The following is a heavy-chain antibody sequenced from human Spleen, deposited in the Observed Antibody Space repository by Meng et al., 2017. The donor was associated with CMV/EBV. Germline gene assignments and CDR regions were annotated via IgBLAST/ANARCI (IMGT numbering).Heavy chain of an antibody. Sequence: HLKESGPGLVKPSQTLSLTCTVSGGSISSGDYYWSWIRQPPGKGLEWIGYIYYSGSTYYNPSLKSRVTISVDTSKNQFSLKLSSVTAADTAVYYCARSPYCGGDCRLFDLWGRGTLVTVSS. CDR2: IYYSGST. CDR3: ARSPYCGGDCRLFDL. D-gene: IGHD2-21*02. CDR1: GGSISSGDYY. J-gene: IGHJ2*01. V-gene: IGHV4-30-4*08.